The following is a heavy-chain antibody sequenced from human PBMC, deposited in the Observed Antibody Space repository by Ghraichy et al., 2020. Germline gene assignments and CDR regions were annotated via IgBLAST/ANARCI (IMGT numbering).Heavy chain of an antibody. CDR1: GFSLSGYW. J-gene: IGHJ4*02. CDR2: INQDGRAK. Sequence: LSLTCAASGFSLSGYWMSWVRQAPGKGLVWVANINQDGRAKNYVDSVKGRFTISRDNAKNSLYLEMNSLRADDTAVYFCARVGYSDEGFDYWGQGSLVTVSS. V-gene: IGHV3-7*04. D-gene: IGHD1-26*01. CDR3: ARVGYSDEGFDY.